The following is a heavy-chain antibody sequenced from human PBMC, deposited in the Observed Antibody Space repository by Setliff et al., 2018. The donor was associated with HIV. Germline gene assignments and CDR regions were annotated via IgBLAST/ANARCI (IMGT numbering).Heavy chain of an antibody. CDR3: ARVDTILQFFDY. V-gene: IGHV4-38-2*01. D-gene: IGHD5-18*01. CDR1: GYSISSDYY. CDR2: IYHSGST. Sequence: SETLSLTCSVSGYSISSDYYWGWLRQSPGKGLDWIGTIYHSGSTYYNPALKSRVTISVDPSTEQFSLRLTSVTAADTALYYCARVDTILQFFDYWGQGIAVTVAS. J-gene: IGHJ4*02.